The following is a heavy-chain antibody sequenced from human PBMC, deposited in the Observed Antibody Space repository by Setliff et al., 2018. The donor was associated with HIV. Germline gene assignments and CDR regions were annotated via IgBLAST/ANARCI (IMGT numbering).Heavy chain of an antibody. CDR3: AGMKIAVAGTGFDN. D-gene: IGHD6-19*01. CDR1: GGSIDSYF. J-gene: IGHJ4*02. Sequence: SETLSLTCSISGGSIDSYFGSWIRQSPGKGLEWIGYGYTRGSTNYNPSLKSRVTISVDTSKNHSSLKLTSVTAADTAVYYCAGMKIAVAGTGFDNWGQGTLVTVSS. CDR2: GYTRGST. V-gene: IGHV4-4*08.